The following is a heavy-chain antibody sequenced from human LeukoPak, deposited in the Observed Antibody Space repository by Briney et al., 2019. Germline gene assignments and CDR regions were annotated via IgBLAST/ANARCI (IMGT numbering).Heavy chain of an antibody. Sequence: GGSLRLSRAASGFVFDEYAMHWVRQAPGKGLEWVSGISWNSATIGYADSVKGRFTTSRDNAKHSLYLQISSLRPEDTALYYCAKPMEGNYYGWERNSPFDAFEIWGLGTMVTVSS. CDR1: GFVFDEYA. V-gene: IGHV3-9*01. CDR3: AKPMEGNYYGWERNSPFDAFEI. D-gene: IGHD3-10*01. CDR2: ISWNSATI. J-gene: IGHJ3*02.